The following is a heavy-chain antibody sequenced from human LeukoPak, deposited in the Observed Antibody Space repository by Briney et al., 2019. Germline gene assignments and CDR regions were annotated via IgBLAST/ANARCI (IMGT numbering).Heavy chain of an antibody. CDR3: AKSLYGSGSYYNWFDP. J-gene: IGHJ5*02. V-gene: IGHV4-61*02. CDR1: GGSVSRSPYY. CDR2: IYTSGST. Sequence: SETLSLTCTVSGGSVSRSPYYWSWIRQPAGKGLEWIGRIYTSGSTNYNPSLKSRVTMSVDTSKNQFSLKLSSVTAADTAVYYCAKSLYGSGSYYNWFDPWGQGTLVTVSS. D-gene: IGHD3-10*01.